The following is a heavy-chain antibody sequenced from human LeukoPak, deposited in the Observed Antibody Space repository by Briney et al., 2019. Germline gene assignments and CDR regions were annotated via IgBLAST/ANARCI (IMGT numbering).Heavy chain of an antibody. D-gene: IGHD3-10*01. J-gene: IGHJ4*02. CDR2: IYYSGST. Sequence: SETLSLTCTVSGGSISSYYWSWIRQPPGKGLEWIGYIYYSGSTNYNPSLKSRVTISVDTSKNQFSLKLSSVSAADTAVYYCARVDRDYYDSGSSFEYWGQGTLVTVSS. CDR3: ARVDRDYYDSGSSFEY. V-gene: IGHV4-59*01. CDR1: GGSISSYY.